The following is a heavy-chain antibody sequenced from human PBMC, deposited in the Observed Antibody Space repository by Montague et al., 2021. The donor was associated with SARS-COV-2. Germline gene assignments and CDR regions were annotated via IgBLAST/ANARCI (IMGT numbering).Heavy chain of an antibody. CDR2: NEK. CDR3: ARGSTGWYAIFGHYGMDV. V-gene: IGHV3-7*01. J-gene: IGHJ6*02. Sequence: NEKSYXDSVKGRFTISRDNAKNYLYLQMNSLRAEDTAVYYCARGSTGWYAIFGHYGMDVWCQGTTVTVSS. D-gene: IGHD6-19*01.